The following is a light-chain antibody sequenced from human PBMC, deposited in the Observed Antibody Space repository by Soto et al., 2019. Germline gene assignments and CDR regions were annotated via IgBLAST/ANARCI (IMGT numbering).Light chain of an antibody. J-gene: IGKJ2*01. CDR1: QSISSY. CDR2: AAS. CDR3: QQSYSTRYT. Sequence: DIHMTQSPSSLSASVGDRVTITCRASQSISSYLNWYQQKPGKAPKLLIYAASSLQSGVTSRFNGSGSGTDFTRTIRSLQPEDFATYYCQQSYSTRYTFGQATKLEIK. V-gene: IGKV1-39*01.